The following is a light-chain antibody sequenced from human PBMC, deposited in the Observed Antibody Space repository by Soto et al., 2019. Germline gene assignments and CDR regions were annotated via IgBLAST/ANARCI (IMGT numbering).Light chain of an antibody. J-gene: IGLJ1*01. CDR2: EVN. CDR1: SSDVGDYIS. V-gene: IGLV2-14*03. Sequence: QSVLTQPASVSRSPGQSITISCGGTSSDVGDYISVSWYQQFPGKAPKLILYEVNNRPSGVSNRFSGSKSDTTASLTISGLQPEDEADYYCSAYSDIDTKVFGTGTKVTVL. CDR3: SAYSDIDTKV.